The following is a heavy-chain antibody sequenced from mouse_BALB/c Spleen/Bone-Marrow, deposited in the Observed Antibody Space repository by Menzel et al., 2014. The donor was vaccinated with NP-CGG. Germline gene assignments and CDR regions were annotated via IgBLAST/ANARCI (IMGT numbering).Heavy chain of an antibody. CDR3: ASRGMIMDGWFGY. J-gene: IGHJ3*01. V-gene: IGHV1-69*01. Sequence: QVHMQQPGAELVMPGASMKMSCKASGYIFTDYWMHWVKQRPGQGLEWIGAIGTSDSSTTYNQNFKCKATLTVDESSSTAYMQLSSLTSEVSAVYYCASRGMIMDGWFGYWGLATLVPLSA. D-gene: IGHD2-4*01. CDR2: IGTSDSST. CDR1: GYIFTDYW.